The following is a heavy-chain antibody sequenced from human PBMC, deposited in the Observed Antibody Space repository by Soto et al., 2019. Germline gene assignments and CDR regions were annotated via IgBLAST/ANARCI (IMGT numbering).Heavy chain of an antibody. CDR2: INAGNGNT. CDR1: GYTFTSYA. CDR3: ARDLFQWLEYYFDY. V-gene: IGHV1-3*01. J-gene: IGHJ4*02. Sequence: GASVKVSCKASGYTFTSYAMHWVRQAPGQRLEWMGWINAGNGNTKYSQKFQGRVTITRDTSASTAYMELSSLRSEDTAVYYCARDLFQWLEYYFDYWGQGTLVTVSS. D-gene: IGHD6-19*01.